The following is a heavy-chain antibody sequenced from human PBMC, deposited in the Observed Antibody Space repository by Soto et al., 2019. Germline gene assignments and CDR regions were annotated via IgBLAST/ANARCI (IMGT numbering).Heavy chain of an antibody. CDR1: GFTFSSYG. CDR3: ARDPIYDSIQIGYYFDY. CDR2: IWYDGSNK. D-gene: IGHD3-22*01. Sequence: GGSLRLSCAASGFTFSSYGMHWVRQAPGKGLEWVAVIWYDGSNKYYADSVKGRFTISRDNSKNTLYLQMNSLRAEDTAVYYYARDPIYDSIQIGYYFDYWGQGTLVTVSS. V-gene: IGHV3-33*01. J-gene: IGHJ4*02.